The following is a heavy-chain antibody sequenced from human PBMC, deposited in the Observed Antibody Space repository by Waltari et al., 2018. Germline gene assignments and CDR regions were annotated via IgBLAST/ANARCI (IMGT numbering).Heavy chain of an antibody. CDR1: GFTFSRYE. V-gene: IGHV3-48*03. D-gene: IGHD6-13*01. Sequence: VQLVESVGGLVQPGGSLRLPCAASGFTFSRYEMNWVRQAPGKGLEWVSYISSSGSPIYYADSVKGRFTISRDNAKSSLYLQMNSLRAEDTAVYYCAREVASAGTDYYFDYWGQGTLVTVSS. J-gene: IGHJ4*02. CDR3: AREVASAGTDYYFDY. CDR2: ISSSGSPI.